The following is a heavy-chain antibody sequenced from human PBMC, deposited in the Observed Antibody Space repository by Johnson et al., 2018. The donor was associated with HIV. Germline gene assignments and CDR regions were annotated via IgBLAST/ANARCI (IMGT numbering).Heavy chain of an antibody. CDR1: GFTFSDYA. V-gene: IGHV3-30*03. D-gene: IGHD1-26*01. CDR2: IRFDGSSK. CDR3: AREGRLGSYLGGVAFDI. Sequence: QVQLVESGGGVVQPGRSLRLSCAASGFTFSDYAMHWVRQAPGKGLEWVAVIRFDGSSKYYADSVKGRFTISRDNSKNTLYLQMNSLRAEDTAVYYCAREGRLGSYLGGVAFDIWGQGTMVTVSS. J-gene: IGHJ3*02.